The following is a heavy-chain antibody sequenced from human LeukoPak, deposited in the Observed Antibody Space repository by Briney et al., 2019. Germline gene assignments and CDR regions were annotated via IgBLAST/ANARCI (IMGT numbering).Heavy chain of an antibody. J-gene: IGHJ3*02. D-gene: IGHD6-19*01. CDR3: ARGGNSGWYQGAFDI. V-gene: IGHV3-21*01. CDR1: GFTFSSYS. Sequence: PGGSLRLSCAASGFTFSSYSMNWVRQAPGKGLEWVSSISSSSSYIYYADSVKGRFTISRDNAKNSLYLQMNSLRAEDTAVYYCARGGNSGWYQGAFDIWGQGTMVTVSS. CDR2: ISSSSSYI.